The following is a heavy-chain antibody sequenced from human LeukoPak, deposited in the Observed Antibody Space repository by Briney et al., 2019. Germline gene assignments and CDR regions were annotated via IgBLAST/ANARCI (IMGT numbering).Heavy chain of an antibody. CDR1: GYTFTSYG. V-gene: IGHV1-18*01. CDR2: ISAYNGNT. Sequence: GASVEVSCKASGYTFTSYGISWVRRAPGQGLEWMGWISAYNGNTNYAQKLQGRVTMTTDTSTSTAYMELRSLRSDDTAVYYCAREEDYGGNSEAYWFDPWGQGTLVTVSS. D-gene: IGHD4-23*01. J-gene: IGHJ5*02. CDR3: AREEDYGGNSEAYWFDP.